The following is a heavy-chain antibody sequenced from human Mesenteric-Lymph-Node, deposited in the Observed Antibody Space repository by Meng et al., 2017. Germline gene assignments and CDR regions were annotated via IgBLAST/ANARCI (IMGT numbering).Heavy chain of an antibody. V-gene: IGHV4-34*01. CDR3: ARGPLVRGVIHY. D-gene: IGHD3-10*01. CDR2: INDSGST. J-gene: IGHJ4*02. CDR1: GGSFSGHY. Sequence: QVQLQQWGAGLLKPSESLSLICAVSGGSFSGHYWSWIRQPPGKGLEWIGEINDSGSTDYNPSLKSRVTISVDTSKSQFSLKLSSVTAADTAMYYCARGPLVRGVIHYWGQGTLVTVSS.